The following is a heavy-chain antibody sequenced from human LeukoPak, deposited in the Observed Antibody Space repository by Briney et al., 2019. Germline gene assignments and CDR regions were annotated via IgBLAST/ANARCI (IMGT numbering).Heavy chain of an antibody. Sequence: PGGSLRLSCAASGFTFSSYAMHWVRQAPGKGLEWVAVISYDGSNKYYADSVKGRFTISRDNSKNTLYLQMNSLRAEDTAVYYCAREIKGTVLSFPDYYYYGMDVWGQGTTVTVSS. J-gene: IGHJ6*02. D-gene: IGHD1-1*01. CDR1: GFTFSSYA. CDR2: ISYDGSNK. CDR3: AREIKGTVLSFPDYYYYGMDV. V-gene: IGHV3-30-3*01.